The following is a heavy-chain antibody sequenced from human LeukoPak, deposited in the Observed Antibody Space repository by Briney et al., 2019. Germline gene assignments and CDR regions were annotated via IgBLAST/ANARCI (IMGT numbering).Heavy chain of an antibody. V-gene: IGHV3-7*01. J-gene: IGHJ4*02. CDR1: GFTFSSYW. D-gene: IGHD3-10*01. CDR3: ARNLRGGSGSYYNAPLDY. CDR2: IKQDGSEK. Sequence: GGSLRLSCAASGFTFSSYWMSWVRQAPGKGLEWVANIKQDGSEKYYVDSVKGRFTISRDNAKNSLYLQMNSLRAEDTAVYYCARNLRGGSGSYYNAPLDYWGQGTLVTVSS.